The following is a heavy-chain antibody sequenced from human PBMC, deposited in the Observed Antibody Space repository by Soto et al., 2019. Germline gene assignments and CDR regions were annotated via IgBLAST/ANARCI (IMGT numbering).Heavy chain of an antibody. CDR2: ISSSSSYI. Sequence: GGSLRLSCAASGFTFSSYSMNWVRQAPGKGLEWVSSISSSSSYIYYADSVKGRFTISRDNAKNSLYLQMNSLRAEDTAVYYCASDYDILTGPQDGMDVWGQGTTVTVSS. CDR3: ASDYDILTGPQDGMDV. CDR1: GFTFSSYS. J-gene: IGHJ6*02. D-gene: IGHD3-9*01. V-gene: IGHV3-21*01.